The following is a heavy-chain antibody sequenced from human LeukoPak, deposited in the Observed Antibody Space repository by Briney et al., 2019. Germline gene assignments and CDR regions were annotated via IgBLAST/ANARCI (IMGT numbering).Heavy chain of an antibody. CDR2: ISWNSGSI. J-gene: IGHJ4*02. V-gene: IGHV3-9*01. Sequence: GGSLRLSCAASGFTFDDYAMHWVRQAPGKGLEWVSGISWNSGSIGYADSVKGRFTISRDNSKNSLYLQMNSLRAEDTAVYYCARDLSRFTSVDRPYDYWGQGTLVTVSS. CDR3: ARDLSRFTSVDRPYDY. D-gene: IGHD3-16*01. CDR1: GFTFDDYA.